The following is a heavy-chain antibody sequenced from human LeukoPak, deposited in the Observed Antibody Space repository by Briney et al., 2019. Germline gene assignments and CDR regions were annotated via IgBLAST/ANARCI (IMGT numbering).Heavy chain of an antibody. Sequence: PGGSLRLSCAASGFTFTTYWMHWVRQAPGKGLVWVSRIDSAGSSTSYADSVKGRFTISRDNAKNTLYLRMNSLRAEDTAVYYCARDSGSFDYWGQGTLVTVSS. CDR2: IDSAGSST. D-gene: IGHD1-26*01. CDR1: GFTFTTYW. J-gene: IGHJ4*02. V-gene: IGHV3-74*01. CDR3: ARDSGSFDY.